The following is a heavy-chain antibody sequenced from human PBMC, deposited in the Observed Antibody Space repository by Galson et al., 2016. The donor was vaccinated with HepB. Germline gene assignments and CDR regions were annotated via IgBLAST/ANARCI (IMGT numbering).Heavy chain of an antibody. CDR2: VYSGDSDA. CDR1: EYSSTGYW. CDR3: ARLARGYAFDI. D-gene: IGHD3-10*01. V-gene: IGHV5-51*01. J-gene: IGHJ3*02. Sequence: GAEVKKPGESLKISCKGSEYSSTGYWIGWVRQMPGKGLEWMGIVYSGDSDARYSPSFQGQVTISADKSINTAYLQWSSLKASDTAIYYCARLARGYAFDIWGQWTLVIVSS.